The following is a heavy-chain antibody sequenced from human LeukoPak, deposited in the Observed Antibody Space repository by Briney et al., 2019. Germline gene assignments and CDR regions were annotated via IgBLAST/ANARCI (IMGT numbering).Heavy chain of an antibody. CDR1: GYTLTELS. V-gene: IGHV1-24*01. CDR2: FDPEDGET. D-gene: IGHD6-19*01. J-gene: IGHJ4*02. CDR3: ATARSVAGPFDY. Sequence: ASVKVSCKVSGYTLTELSMHRVRQAPGKGLEWMGGFDPEDGETIYAQKFQGRVTMTEDTSTDTAYMELSSLRSEDTAVYYCATARSVAGPFDYWGQGTLVTVSS.